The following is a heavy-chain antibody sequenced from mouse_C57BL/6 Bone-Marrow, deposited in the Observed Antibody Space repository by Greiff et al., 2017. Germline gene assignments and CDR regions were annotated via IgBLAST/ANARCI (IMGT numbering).Heavy chain of an antibody. CDR1: GFTFSSYG. Sequence: EVNVVEPGGDLVKPGGSLKLSCAASGFTFSSYGMSWVRQTPDKRLEWVATISSGGSYTYYPDSVKGRFTISRDTAKNTLYLQLSSLKSEDTAMYYCASGGRGAYWGQGTLVTVSA. CDR2: ISSGGSYT. J-gene: IGHJ3*01. CDR3: ASGGRGAY. V-gene: IGHV5-6*01. D-gene: IGHD3-1*01.